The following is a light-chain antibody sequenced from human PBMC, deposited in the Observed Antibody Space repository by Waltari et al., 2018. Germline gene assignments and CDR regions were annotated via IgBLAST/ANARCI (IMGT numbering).Light chain of an antibody. CDR3: CSFASTSTLNWV. CDR1: SDDVGTYTL. V-gene: IGLV2-23*01. J-gene: IGLJ3*02. Sequence: QSALTQPASVSGSPGQSVTISCTETSDDVGTYTLFSWYQQHPGKVPQLMIYEGTKRPSGVSNRFSGSKSGNTASLTISGLQAEDEADYYCCSFASTSTLNWVFGGGTKLTVL. CDR2: EGT.